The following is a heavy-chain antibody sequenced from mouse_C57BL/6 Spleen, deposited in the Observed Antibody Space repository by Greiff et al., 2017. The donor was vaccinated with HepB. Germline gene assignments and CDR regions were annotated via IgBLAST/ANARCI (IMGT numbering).Heavy chain of an antibody. CDR1: GYAFSSSW. V-gene: IGHV1-82*01. CDR2: IYPGDGDT. J-gene: IGHJ3*01. CDR3: ARSSGYSWFAY. Sequence: VQLQQSGPELVKPGASVKISCKASGYAFSSSWMNWVKQRPGKGLEWIGRIYPGDGDTNYNGNFKGKATLTADKSSSTAYMQLSSLTSEDSAVYFCARSSGYSWFAYWGQGTLVTVSA. D-gene: IGHD2-3*01.